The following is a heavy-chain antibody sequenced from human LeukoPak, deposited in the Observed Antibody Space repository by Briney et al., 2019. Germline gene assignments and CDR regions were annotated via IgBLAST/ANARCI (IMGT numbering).Heavy chain of an antibody. CDR3: SGSFGQLTFFDY. Sequence: GGSLRLSCAASGFTFGDYAMGWVRQAPGKGLEWVGFIRSKAYGGTTEYAASVKGGFTISRDDSKTIAYLQMNSLKAEDTAVYYCSGSFGQLTFFDYWGQGTLVTVSS. D-gene: IGHD3-10*01. V-gene: IGHV3-49*04. CDR1: GFTFGDYA. CDR2: IRSKAYGGTT. J-gene: IGHJ4*02.